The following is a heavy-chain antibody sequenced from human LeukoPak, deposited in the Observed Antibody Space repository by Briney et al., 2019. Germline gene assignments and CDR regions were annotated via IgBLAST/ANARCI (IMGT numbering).Heavy chain of an antibody. V-gene: IGHV3-23*01. D-gene: IGHD2-2*01. CDR1: GFTFSTYA. Sequence: TGGSPRLSCTASGFTFSTYAMNWVRQAPGKGLEWVSGISGSGVSTYYADSVKGRFTISRDNSNNTLYLQMSSLGAEDTAVYYCAKDWGMGDQLLRIDYWGQGTLVTVSS. CDR2: ISGSGVST. J-gene: IGHJ4*02. CDR3: AKDWGMGDQLLRIDY.